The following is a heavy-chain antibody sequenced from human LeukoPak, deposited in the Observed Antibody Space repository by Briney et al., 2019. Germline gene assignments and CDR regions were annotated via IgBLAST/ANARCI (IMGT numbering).Heavy chain of an antibody. CDR1: GYTFTAYG. V-gene: IGHV1-18*01. J-gene: IGHJ1*01. D-gene: IGHD6-19*01. CDR2: IYTYNGNA. CDR3: ARDSSPVAGMGRF. Sequence: ASVNVSFTSSGYTFTAYGFSWVRQAPGQGLEWMGWIYTYNGNANYAQTFQGRVTLTSDTSTTTVYMELRNLTSDDTAVYYCARDSSPVAGMGRFWGQGSLVTVSS.